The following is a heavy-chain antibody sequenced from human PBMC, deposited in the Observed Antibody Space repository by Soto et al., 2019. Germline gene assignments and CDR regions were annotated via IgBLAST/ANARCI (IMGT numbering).Heavy chain of an antibody. CDR1: GFSFKNYD. CDR3: VPPGYFGNSPTYAY. CDR2: LRDGGGRT. D-gene: IGHD2-2*01. Sequence: GGSLRLSCAVSGFSFKNYDMVWVRQTPGKGLEWVSTLRDGGGRTSYADSVRGRFTISGDSSKNTVYLQLNSLRVDDTAVYFCVPPGYFGNSPTYAYWGRETLVTVSS. J-gene: IGHJ4*02. V-gene: IGHV3-23*01.